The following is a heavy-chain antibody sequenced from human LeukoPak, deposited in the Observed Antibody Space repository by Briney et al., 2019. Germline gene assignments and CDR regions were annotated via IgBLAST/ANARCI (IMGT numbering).Heavy chain of an antibody. Sequence: GGSLRLSCAVSGFTFSSYWMSWVRQAPGKGLEWVANIKEDGSEKYYVDSVKGRFTISRDNAKNSLYLEMNSLRAEDTAVYYCGRSGIVATAIPFWGQGTLVTVSS. D-gene: IGHD5-12*01. CDR3: GRSGIVATAIPF. CDR2: IKEDGSEK. V-gene: IGHV3-7*01. CDR1: GFTFSSYW. J-gene: IGHJ4*02.